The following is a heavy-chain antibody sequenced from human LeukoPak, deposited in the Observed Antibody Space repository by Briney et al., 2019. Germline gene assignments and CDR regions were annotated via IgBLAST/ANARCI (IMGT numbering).Heavy chain of an antibody. V-gene: IGHV3-53*01. CDR1: GFTVGSNH. CDR3: ARDLAGPPQEAFDI. CDR2: VYSGGYS. J-gene: IGHJ3*02. Sequence: GGSLRLTCAVSGFTVGSNHMSWVRQAPGKGLEWVSVVYSGGYSYYTDSVKGRFTISRDDSKNTVYLQMDSLRAEDTAVYYCARDLAGPPQEAFDIWGQGTMVTVSS.